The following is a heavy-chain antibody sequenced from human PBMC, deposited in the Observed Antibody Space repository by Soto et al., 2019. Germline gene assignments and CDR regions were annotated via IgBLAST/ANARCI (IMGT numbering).Heavy chain of an antibody. V-gene: IGHV3-11*01. Sequence: VGSLRLSCAASGFTFSDYYMSWIRQAPGKGLEWVSYISRSGDTIYYADSVKGRFTISRDNAKNSLFLQMNSLRAEDTAVYYCARRSEEVDYWGQGTLVTVSS. CDR1: GFTFSDYY. CDR2: ISRSGDTI. J-gene: IGHJ4*02. CDR3: ARRSEEVDY.